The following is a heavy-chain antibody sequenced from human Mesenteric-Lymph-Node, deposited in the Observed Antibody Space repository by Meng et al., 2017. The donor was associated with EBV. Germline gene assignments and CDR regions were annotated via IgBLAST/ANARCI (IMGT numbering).Heavy chain of an antibody. CDR3: AHSGVGNSLDY. CDR1: GFSLRTSGMG. J-gene: IGHJ4*02. D-gene: IGHD7-27*01. Sequence: QITLKESGPALINPTQTLTLTCTFSGFSLRTSGMGVAWIRQPPGKTLEWLALIYWDDDKRYSPSLKSRLTNTKDTSKNQVVLTMTNMDPVDTATYYCAHSGVGNSLDYWGQGTLVTVSS. V-gene: IGHV2-5*02. CDR2: IYWDDDK.